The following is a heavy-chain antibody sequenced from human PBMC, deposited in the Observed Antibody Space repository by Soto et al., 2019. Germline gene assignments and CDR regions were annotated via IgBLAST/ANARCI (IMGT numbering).Heavy chain of an antibody. V-gene: IGHV4-39*01. J-gene: IGHJ4*02. D-gene: IGHD6-19*01. CDR3: ARRQQWLAGYFDY. Sequence: QLQLQESGPGLVQPSETLSLTCAVSGDSISSSGFYWGWIRQPPGKGLEWIGSIYYSGSTYYNPSIKSRVTISVDTSKSQFSLKMRSVTAADTAVYYCARRQQWLAGYFDYWGQGTLVTVSS. CDR1: GDSISSSGFY. CDR2: IYYSGST.